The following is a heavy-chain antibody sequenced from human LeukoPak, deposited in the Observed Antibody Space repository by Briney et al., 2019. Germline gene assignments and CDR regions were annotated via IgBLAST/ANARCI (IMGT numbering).Heavy chain of an antibody. CDR3: ARHGPYLGRLGWFDP. V-gene: IGHV4-34*01. CDR1: GGSFSAYY. D-gene: IGHD1-26*01. Sequence: SETLSLTCAVYGGSFSAYYWSWIRQPPGKGLEWIGEINHSGSTNYNPSLKSRVTISVDMSKNQFSLILSSVTAADTAVYYCARHGPYLGRLGWFDPWGQGTLVTVSS. CDR2: INHSGST. J-gene: IGHJ5*02.